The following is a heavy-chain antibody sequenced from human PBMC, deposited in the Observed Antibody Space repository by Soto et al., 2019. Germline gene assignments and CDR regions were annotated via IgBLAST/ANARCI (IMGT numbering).Heavy chain of an antibody. D-gene: IGHD3-3*01. CDR3: ARMVTYYDFWSGYYIFDY. J-gene: IGHJ4*02. Sequence: ASVKVSCKASGYGFTSYGISWVRQAPGQGLEWMGWISAYNGNTNYAQKLQGRVTMTTDTSTSTAYMELRSLRSDDTAVYYCARMVTYYDFWSGYYIFDYWGQGTLVTVSS. V-gene: IGHV1-18*01. CDR1: GYGFTSYG. CDR2: ISAYNGNT.